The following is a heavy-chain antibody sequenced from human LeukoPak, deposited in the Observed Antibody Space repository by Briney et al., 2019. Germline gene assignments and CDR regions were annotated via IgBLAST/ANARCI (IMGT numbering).Heavy chain of an antibody. Sequence: SVKVSCKASGFTFTSSAMQWVRQARGQRLEWIGWIVVGSGNTNYAQKFQERVTITRDMSTSTAYMELSSLRSEDTAVYYCAVDFQGFWSGYYTGNAFDIWGQGTMLTVSS. V-gene: IGHV1-58*02. J-gene: IGHJ3*02. CDR2: IVVGSGNT. D-gene: IGHD3-3*01. CDR1: GFTFTSSA. CDR3: AVDFQGFWSGYYTGNAFDI.